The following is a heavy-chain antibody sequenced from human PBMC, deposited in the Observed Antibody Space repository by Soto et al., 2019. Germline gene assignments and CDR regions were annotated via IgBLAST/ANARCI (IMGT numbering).Heavy chain of an antibody. J-gene: IGHJ3*01. CDR1: GGSFSGYY. V-gene: IGHV4-34*01. Sequence: QVQLQQWGAGLLKPSETLSLTCAVYGGSFSGYYWSCIRQPPGKGLEWIGEINHSGSTNYNPSLKSRVTISVDTSKNQFSLKLSSVTAADTAVYYCARTGTGRKGDAFDLWGQGTMVTVSS. CDR3: ARTGTGRKGDAFDL. D-gene: IGHD2-8*02. CDR2: INHSGST.